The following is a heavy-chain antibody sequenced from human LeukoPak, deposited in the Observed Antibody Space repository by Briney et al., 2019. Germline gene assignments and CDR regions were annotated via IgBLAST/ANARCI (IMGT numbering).Heavy chain of an antibody. CDR3: GRGLAGYSSLDP. D-gene: IGHD3-22*01. CDR1: GYTFTSYG. V-gene: IGHV1-18*01. J-gene: IGHJ5*02. CDR2: VSTTNDKA. Sequence: ASVKVSCKASGYTFTSYGFSWVRQAPGQGLEWMGGVSTTNDKANYAQKLQGRVTMTTDKSTSTAYMELRSLSSDDTAVYYCGRGLAGYSSLDPWGLGTLVTVSS.